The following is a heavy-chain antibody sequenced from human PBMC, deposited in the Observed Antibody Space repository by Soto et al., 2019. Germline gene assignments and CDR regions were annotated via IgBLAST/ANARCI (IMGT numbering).Heavy chain of an antibody. V-gene: IGHV3-53*01. CDR1: GFTVSSDY. D-gene: IGHD3-3*01. CDR2: IYSDGRT. CDR3: ARELWSGGWKNYFDY. J-gene: IGHJ4*02. Sequence: EVQLVESGGGLIEPGGSLRLSCATSGFTVSSDYMSWVRQAPGKGLEWVSVIYSDGRTYYADSVKGRFTICRDNSNTLYLQMNSLRADDTAVYYCARELWSGGWKNYFDYWGQGTLVTVSS.